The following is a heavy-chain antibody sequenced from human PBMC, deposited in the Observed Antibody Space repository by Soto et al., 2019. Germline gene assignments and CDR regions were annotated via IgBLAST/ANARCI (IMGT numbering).Heavy chain of an antibody. D-gene: IGHD3-22*01. CDR2: LYWDGDK. V-gene: IGHV2-5*02. J-gene: IGHJ4*02. CDR1: GFSLATSAVG. CDR3: AHRTSLYDSSGLAFDY. Sequence: SGPTVVNPTHTLKLTCTFSGFSLATSAVGVGWIRQPPGKALEWLALLYWDGDKRYSTSLKNRLTVAKDTSENQVILTITNMYTVDTATYYSAHRTSLYDSSGLAFDYWGQGTLVTVSS.